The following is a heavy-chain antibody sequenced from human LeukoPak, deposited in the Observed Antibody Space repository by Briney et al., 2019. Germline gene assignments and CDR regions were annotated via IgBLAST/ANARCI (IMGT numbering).Heavy chain of an antibody. D-gene: IGHD6-13*01. V-gene: IGHV3-66*04. CDR2: IYSDGTT. Sequence: PGESLRLSCAASGFTVSSNYMSWVRQAPGKGLEWVSIIYSDGTTYYADSVKGRFTISRDNSKNTVYLQMNSLRAEDTAVYYCARPGAAVAGTAFNYWGQGTLVTVSS. J-gene: IGHJ4*02. CDR3: ARPGAAVAGTAFNY. CDR1: GFTVSSNY.